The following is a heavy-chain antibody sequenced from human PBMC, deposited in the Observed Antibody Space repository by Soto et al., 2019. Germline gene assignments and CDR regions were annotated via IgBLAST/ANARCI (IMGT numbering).Heavy chain of an antibody. Sequence: ASVKVSCKASGYTFTGYFMHWVRQAPGQGFEWMGWINPNSGVTNYARKFQGRVTMTRDTSVSTAYMELSRLRSDDTAVYYCARHGSYYDRSGYIDYWGQGTLVTVSS. J-gene: IGHJ4*02. CDR2: INPNSGVT. D-gene: IGHD3-22*01. CDR3: ARHGSYYDRSGYIDY. V-gene: IGHV1-2*02. CDR1: GYTFTGYF.